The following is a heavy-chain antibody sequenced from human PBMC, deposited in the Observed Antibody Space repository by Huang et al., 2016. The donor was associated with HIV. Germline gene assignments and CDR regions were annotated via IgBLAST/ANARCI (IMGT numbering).Heavy chain of an antibody. CDR2: ISGDNAST. V-gene: IGHV1-18*04. CDR1: GYKFHIYE. D-gene: IGHD3-16*01. Sequence: QIHLVQSGPEVKQPGASLKVSCKASGYKFHIYEIKWVRQTPGQVIEWMGWISGDNASTRFAQKFQDRLTMTTDVSTSTAYLELRSLRLDDTAVYYCARTKGEFDFWGQGALVTVSS. J-gene: IGHJ4*02. CDR3: ARTKGEFDF.